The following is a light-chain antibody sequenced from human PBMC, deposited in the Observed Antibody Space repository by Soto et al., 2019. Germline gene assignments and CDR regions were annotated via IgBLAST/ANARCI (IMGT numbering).Light chain of an antibody. V-gene: IGKV1-39*01. CDR3: QQSYSTPFT. CDR2: AAS. CDR1: QSISSY. J-gene: IGKJ4*01. Sequence: DIQMTQSPSSLSASVGDRVTITCRASQSISSYLNWYQQKPGKAPKLLIYAASSLQSGGPSRFSGSGSGTDFTLTISSLQPEDFATYYSQQSYSTPFTFGGGTKVEIK.